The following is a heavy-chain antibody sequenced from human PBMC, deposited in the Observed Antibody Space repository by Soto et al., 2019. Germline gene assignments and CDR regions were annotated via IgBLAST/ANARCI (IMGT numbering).Heavy chain of an antibody. CDR3: ARDRQYYDFWSGYYDYYYYGMDV. CDR2: IYYSGST. J-gene: IGHJ6*02. Sequence: SETLSLTCTVSGGSISSGGYYWSWIRPHPGKGPEWIGYIYYSGSTYYNPSLKSRVTISVDTSKNQFSLKLSSVTAADTAVYYCARDRQYYDFWSGYYDYYYYGMDVWGQGTTVTVSS. CDR1: GGSISSGGYY. V-gene: IGHV4-31*03. D-gene: IGHD3-3*01.